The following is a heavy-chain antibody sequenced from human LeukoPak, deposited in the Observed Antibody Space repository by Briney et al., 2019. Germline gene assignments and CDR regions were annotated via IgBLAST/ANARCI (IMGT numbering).Heavy chain of an antibody. CDR2: IIPIFGTA. Sequence: SVKVSCKSSGGTFSSYAISWVRQAPGQGLEWMGGIIPIFGTANYAQKFQGRVTITADESTSTAYMELSSLRSEDTAVYYCARTSSGYYTSDAFDIWGQGTMVTVSS. J-gene: IGHJ3*02. V-gene: IGHV1-69*13. CDR3: ARTSSGYYTSDAFDI. CDR1: GGTFSSYA. D-gene: IGHD3-22*01.